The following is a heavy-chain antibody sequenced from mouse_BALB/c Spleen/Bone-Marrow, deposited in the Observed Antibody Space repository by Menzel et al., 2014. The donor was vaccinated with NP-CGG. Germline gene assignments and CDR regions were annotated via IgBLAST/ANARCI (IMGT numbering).Heavy chain of an antibody. V-gene: IGHV7-3*02. J-gene: IGHJ4*01. Sequence: EVQGVESGGGLVQPGGSLRLSCTTSGFTFTDYYMSWVRQPPGKALEWLAFIRNKANGYTTEYSASVEGRFTISRDNSQSILYLQMNTLRAEDSATYYCARFPMDYWGQGTSVTVSS. CDR3: ARFPMDY. CDR2: IRNKANGYTT. CDR1: GFTFTDYY.